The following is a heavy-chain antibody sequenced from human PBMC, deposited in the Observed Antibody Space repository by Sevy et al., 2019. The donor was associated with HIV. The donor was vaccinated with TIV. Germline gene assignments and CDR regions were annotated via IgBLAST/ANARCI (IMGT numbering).Heavy chain of an antibody. CDR3: ARLKGGVVPAANY. D-gene: IGHD2-2*01. J-gene: IGHJ4*02. CDR1: GGSISSSSYY. CDR2: IYYSGST. Sequence: SDTLSLTCTVSGGSISSSSYYWGWIRQPPGKGLEWIGSIYYSGSTYYNPSLKSRVTISVDTSKNQFSLKLSSVTAADTAVYYCARLKGGVVPAANYWGQGTLVTVSS. V-gene: IGHV4-39*01.